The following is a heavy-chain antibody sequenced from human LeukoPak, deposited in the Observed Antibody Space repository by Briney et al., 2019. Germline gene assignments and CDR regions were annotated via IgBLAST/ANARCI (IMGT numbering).Heavy chain of an antibody. CDR2: VYHIGNT. V-gene: IGHV4-38-2*02. J-gene: IGHJ4*02. CDR3: ARAGGIITSAIDY. Sequence: SETLSLTCSVSGYSLSRGYYWAWSRQPPGRGLEWIGTVYHIGNTYYNPPLESRASMSVDTSTNEFSLTLKSVTAADTAVYYCARAGGIITSAIDYWGQGALVTVSS. CDR1: GYSLSRGYY. D-gene: IGHD3-22*01.